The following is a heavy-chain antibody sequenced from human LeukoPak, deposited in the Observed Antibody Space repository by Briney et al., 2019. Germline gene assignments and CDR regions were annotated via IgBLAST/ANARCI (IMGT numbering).Heavy chain of an antibody. J-gene: IGHJ2*01. CDR1: ASPFNSYN. CDR3: ARRYSSGWEDWYFDL. V-gene: IGHV3-21*01. Sequence: GGSMSLCCAVSASPFNSYNKHWARHAPVQGLECLFPISSSKSYRYYPDSVRARFTSSRDNAKNSLYLQMNSLRAEDTAVYYCARRYSSGWEDWYFDLWGRRTLVTVSS. D-gene: IGHD6-19*01. CDR2: ISSSKSYR.